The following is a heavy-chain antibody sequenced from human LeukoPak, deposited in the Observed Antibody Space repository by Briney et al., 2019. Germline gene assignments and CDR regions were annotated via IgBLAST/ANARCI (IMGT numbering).Heavy chain of an antibody. CDR1: GFTFSSYS. J-gene: IGHJ4*02. V-gene: IGHV3-48*01. CDR2: ISSSSSTI. D-gene: IGHD4-23*01. Sequence: TGGSLRLSCAASGFTFSSYSMNWVRQAPGKGLEWVSYISSSSSTIYYADSVKGRFTISRDNAKNSLYLQMNSLRAEDTAVYYCARALTIDYGGNSLYWGQGTLVTVSS. CDR3: ARALTIDYGGNSLY.